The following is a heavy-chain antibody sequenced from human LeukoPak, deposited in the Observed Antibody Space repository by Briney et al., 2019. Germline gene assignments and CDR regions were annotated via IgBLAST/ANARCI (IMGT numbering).Heavy chain of an antibody. V-gene: IGHV3-30*18. D-gene: IGHD4-23*01. CDR1: GFTFNNYG. CDR3: AKDDDYGGT. CDR2: ISYDGSNK. Sequence: GRSQRLSCAASGFTFNNYGMHWVRQAPGKGLEWVAVISYDGSNKYYADSVKGRFTISRSNSKNTLYLQMNSLRAEDTAVYYCAKDDDYGGTWGQGTLGTVSS. J-gene: IGHJ5*02.